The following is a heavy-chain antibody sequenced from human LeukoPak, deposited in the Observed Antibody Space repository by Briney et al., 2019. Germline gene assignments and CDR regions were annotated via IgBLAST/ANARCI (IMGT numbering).Heavy chain of an antibody. CDR2: IYYSGST. J-gene: IGHJ4*02. CDR3: ARGDYDPTGSYFHY. V-gene: IGHV4-59*01. Sequence: YWSWIRQPPGXGLEWIGYIYYSGSTNYNPSLKSRVTISVDTSKNQFSLKLSSVTAADTAVYYCARGDYDPTGSYFHYWGQGTLLTVSS. CDR1: Y. D-gene: IGHD3-22*01.